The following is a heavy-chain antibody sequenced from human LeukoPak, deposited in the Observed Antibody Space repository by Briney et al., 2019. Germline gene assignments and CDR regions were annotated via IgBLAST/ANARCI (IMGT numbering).Heavy chain of an antibody. V-gene: IGHV3-23*01. Sequence: GGSLRLSCAASGFSFNDYTMSWVRQAPGKGLEWVSAISGGGSSTYYADSVKGRFTISRDNSKNTLYLQTNSLTAEDTAVYYCRVCDYGGTTDSNNLDYWGQGTLVTVSS. CDR1: GFSFNDYT. J-gene: IGHJ4*02. CDR3: RVCDYGGTTDSNNLDY. CDR2: ISGGGSST. D-gene: IGHD4-23*01.